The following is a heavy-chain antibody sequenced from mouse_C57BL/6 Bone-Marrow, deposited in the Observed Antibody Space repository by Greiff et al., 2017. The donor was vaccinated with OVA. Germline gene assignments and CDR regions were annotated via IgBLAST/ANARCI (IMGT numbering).Heavy chain of an antibody. CDR2: INYDGSST. D-gene: IGHD2-3*01. Sequence: EVQLVESEGGLVQPGSSMKLSCTASGFTFSDYYMAWVRQVPEKGLEWVANINYDGSSTYYLDSLKSRFIISRDNAKNILYLQMSSLKSEDTATYYCARVGWLLLYYYAMDYWGQGTSVTVSS. J-gene: IGHJ4*01. CDR3: ARVGWLLLYYYAMDY. CDR1: GFTFSDYY. V-gene: IGHV5-16*01.